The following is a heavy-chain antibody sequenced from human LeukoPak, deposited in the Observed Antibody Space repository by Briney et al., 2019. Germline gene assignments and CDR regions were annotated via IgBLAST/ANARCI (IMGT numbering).Heavy chain of an antibody. CDR2: FDPEDGET. J-gene: IGHJ5*02. Sequence: ASVKVSCKGSGYTLTELSMHWVRQAPGKGLEWMGGFDPEDGETIYAQKFQGRVTMTEDTSTDTAYMELSSLRSEDTAVYYCATTKRYCSSTSCYYSYNWFDPWGQGTLVTVSS. D-gene: IGHD2-2*01. CDR1: GYTLTELS. CDR3: ATTKRYCSSTSCYYSYNWFDP. V-gene: IGHV1-24*01.